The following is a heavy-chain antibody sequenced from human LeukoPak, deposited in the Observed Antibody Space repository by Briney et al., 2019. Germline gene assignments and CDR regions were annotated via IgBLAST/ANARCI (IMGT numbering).Heavy chain of an antibody. CDR2: IWNDGSDK. D-gene: IGHD4-11*01. V-gene: IGHV3-33*06. CDR1: GFTFSHYG. Sequence: GGSLRLSCATSGFTFSHYGMHWVRQAPGKGLEWVAVIWNDGSDKYYGDSVKGRFTISRDNSKKTVYVQMNSLRVEDTAVYYCAKDAQRGFDYSTSLESWGQGALVTVSS. CDR3: AKDAQRGFDYSTSLES. J-gene: IGHJ4*02.